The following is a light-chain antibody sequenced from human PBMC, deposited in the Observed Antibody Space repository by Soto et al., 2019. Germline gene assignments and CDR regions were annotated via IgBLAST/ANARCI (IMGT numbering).Light chain of an antibody. CDR3: SSYSGTNYHYV. V-gene: IGLV2-8*01. J-gene: IGLJ1*01. CDR1: SSDVGGYNY. CDR2: EVS. Sequence: QSVLTQPPSASGSFGQSVTISCTGTSSDVGGYNYVSWYQQHPGNAPKFMIYEVSERPSGVPDRFSGSKSGNTASLTVSGLQADDEADYYCSSYSGTNYHYVFGTGTKVTVL.